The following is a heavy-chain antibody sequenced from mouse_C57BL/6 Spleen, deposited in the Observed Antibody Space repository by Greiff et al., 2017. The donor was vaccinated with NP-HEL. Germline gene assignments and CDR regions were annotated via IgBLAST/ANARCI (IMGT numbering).Heavy chain of an antibody. CDR2: IWSGGST. V-gene: IGHV2-2*01. J-gene: IGHJ4*01. Sequence: VQRVESGPGLVQPSQSLSITCTVSGFSLTSYGVHWVRQSPGKGLEWLGVIWSGGSTDYNAAFISRLSISKDNSKSQVFFKMNSLQADDTAIYYCAGYGYDGNAMDYWGQGTSVTVSS. CDR3: AGYGYDGNAMDY. CDR1: GFSLTSYG. D-gene: IGHD2-2*01.